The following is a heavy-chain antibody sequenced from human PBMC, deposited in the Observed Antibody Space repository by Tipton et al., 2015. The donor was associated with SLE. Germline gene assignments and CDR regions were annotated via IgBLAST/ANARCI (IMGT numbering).Heavy chain of an antibody. CDR1: GGSISSSSYY. CDR3: ARYSGYANFDY. CDR2: IYYSGST. J-gene: IGHJ4*02. D-gene: IGHD5-12*01. V-gene: IGHV4-39*01. Sequence: TLSLTCTVSGGSISSSSYYWGWIRQPPGKGPEWIGSIYYSGSTYYNPSLKSRVTISVDTSKNQFSLKLSSVTAADTAVYYCARYSGYANFDYWGQGTLVTVSS.